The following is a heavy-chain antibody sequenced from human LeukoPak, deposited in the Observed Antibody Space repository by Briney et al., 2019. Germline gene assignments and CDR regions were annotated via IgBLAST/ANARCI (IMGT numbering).Heavy chain of an antibody. J-gene: IGHJ4*02. D-gene: IGHD6-19*01. Sequence: GGSLRLSCAASGFTFSSYAMSWVRQAPGKGLEWVSAISGSGGSAYYADSVKGRFTISRDNSESTLYLQMNSLRAEDTAVYYCAKDIAVAGYYFDYWGQGTLVTVSS. CDR1: GFTFSSYA. CDR3: AKDIAVAGYYFDY. CDR2: ISGSGGSA. V-gene: IGHV3-23*01.